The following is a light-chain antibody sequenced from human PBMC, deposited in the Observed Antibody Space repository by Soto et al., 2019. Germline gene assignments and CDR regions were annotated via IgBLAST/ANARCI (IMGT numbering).Light chain of an antibody. J-gene: IGLJ2*01. CDR1: SGHSTYA. Sequence: QPVLTQSPSASASLGASVKLTCTLSSGHSTYAIAWHQQQPEKGPRYLMKLNSDGSHSKGEGIPDRFSGHSSGAERYLTISSLQSEDEADYYCQTWGTGIQVIFGGGTKRTV. CDR3: QTWGTGIQVI. V-gene: IGLV4-69*01. CDR2: LNSDGSH.